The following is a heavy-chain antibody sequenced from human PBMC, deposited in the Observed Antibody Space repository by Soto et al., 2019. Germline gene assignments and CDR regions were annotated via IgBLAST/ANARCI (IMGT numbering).Heavy chain of an antibody. D-gene: IGHD2-21*02. V-gene: IGHV3-30-3*01. J-gene: IGHJ6*02. CDR1: GFTFSSYA. Sequence: GGSLRLSCAASGFTFSSYAMHWVRQAPGKGLEWVAVISYDGSNKYYADSVKGRFTISRDNSKNTLYLQMNSLRAEDTAVYYCARDGGKSAVVTPRNLYYGMDVWGQGTTVTVSS. CDR3: ARDGGKSAVVTPRNLYYGMDV. CDR2: ISYDGSNK.